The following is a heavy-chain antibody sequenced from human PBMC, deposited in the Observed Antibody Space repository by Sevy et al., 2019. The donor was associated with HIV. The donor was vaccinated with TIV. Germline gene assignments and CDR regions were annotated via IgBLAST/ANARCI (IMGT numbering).Heavy chain of an antibody. J-gene: IGHJ4*02. CDR1: GFTFSTYA. CDR3: ARDPVGSIDY. V-gene: IGHV3-30-3*01. CDR2: VSSDGSEI. D-gene: IGHD1-26*01. Sequence: GGSLRLSCAVSGFTFSTYAMHWVRQAPGKGLECVAIVSSDGSEINYADSVKGRFTISRDNSRNTLYLQMNSLRTEDTALYYCARDPVGSIDYWGQGTLVTVSS.